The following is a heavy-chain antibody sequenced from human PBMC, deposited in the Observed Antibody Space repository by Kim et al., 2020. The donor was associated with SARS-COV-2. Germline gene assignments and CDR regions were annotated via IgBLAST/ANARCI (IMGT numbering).Heavy chain of an antibody. J-gene: IGHJ6*02. Sequence: SETLSLTCTVSGGSVSSGSYYWSWIRQPPGKGLEWIGYIYYSGSTNYNPSLKSRVTISVDTSKNQFSLKLSSVTAADTAVYYCARGLRSMDVWGQGTTVTVSS. CDR2: IYYSGST. V-gene: IGHV4-61*01. CDR3: ARGLRSMDV. CDR1: GGSVSSGSYY.